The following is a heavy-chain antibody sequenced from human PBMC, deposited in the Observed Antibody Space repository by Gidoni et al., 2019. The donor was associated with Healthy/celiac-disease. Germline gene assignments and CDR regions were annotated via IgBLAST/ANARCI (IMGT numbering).Heavy chain of an antibody. CDR2: IYYRGST. Sequence: QLQLQESGPGLVKPSETLSLTCTVSGGSISSSSYYWGWIRQPPGKGLEWIGSIYYRGSTYYNPSLKSRVTISVDTSKNQFSLKLSSVTAADTAVYYCAGSGYALGYYYMDVWGKGTTVTVSS. CDR1: GGSISSSSYY. V-gene: IGHV4-39*01. J-gene: IGHJ6*03. D-gene: IGHD5-12*01. CDR3: AGSGYALGYYYMDV.